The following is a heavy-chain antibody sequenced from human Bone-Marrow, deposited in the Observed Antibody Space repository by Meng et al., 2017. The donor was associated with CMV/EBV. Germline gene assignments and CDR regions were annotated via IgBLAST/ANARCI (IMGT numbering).Heavy chain of an antibody. Sequence: TFTSYDINWVRRATGQGLEWMGWMNPNSGNTGYAQKFQGRVTMTRNTSISTAYMELSSLRSEDTAVYYCARAISYDILTGYWDWFDPWGQGTLVTVSS. V-gene: IGHV1-8*01. D-gene: IGHD3-9*01. CDR2: MNPNSGNT. CDR1: TFTSYD. CDR3: ARAISYDILTGYWDWFDP. J-gene: IGHJ5*02.